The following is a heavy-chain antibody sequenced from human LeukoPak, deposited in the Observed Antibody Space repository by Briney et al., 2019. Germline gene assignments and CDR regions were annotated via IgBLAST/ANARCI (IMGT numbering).Heavy chain of an antibody. J-gene: IGHJ6*03. CDR2: IYYSGST. CDR3: ARGYYGSGSPYYYYYMDV. V-gene: IGHV4-59*01. Sequence: SETLSLTCTASGGPISTYWWSWIRQPPGKGLDWIGYIYYSGSTNYNPSLKSRVTISVDTTKNHFSLKLSSVTAADTAVYYCARGYYGSGSPYYYYYMDVWGKGTTVSVSS. D-gene: IGHD3-10*01. CDR1: GGPISTYW.